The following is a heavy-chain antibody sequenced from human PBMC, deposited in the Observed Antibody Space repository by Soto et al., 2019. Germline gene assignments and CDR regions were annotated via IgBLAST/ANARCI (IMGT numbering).Heavy chain of an antibody. Sequence: QIQLVQSGPEVKKPGASVKVSCKASGYTFTTYGISWVRQAPGQGLEWMGWISGYNGQTNYAQKFRGRVTITTDTSTDTAYMEMRSLRSDDTATYYCARDGRKELWVEGLNAMDVWGQGTTVTVSS. CDR3: ARDGRKELWVEGLNAMDV. D-gene: IGHD5-18*01. J-gene: IGHJ6*02. CDR2: ISGYNGQT. CDR1: GYTFTTYG. V-gene: IGHV1-18*01.